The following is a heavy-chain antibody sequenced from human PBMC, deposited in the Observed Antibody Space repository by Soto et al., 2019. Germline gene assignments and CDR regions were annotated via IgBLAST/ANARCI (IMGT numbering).Heavy chain of an antibody. Sequence: GGSLRLSCAASGFTFSSYSMNWVRQAPGKGLEWVSYISSSSSTTYYADSVKGRFTISRDNSKNTLFLQMNSLRDEDTAVYYCAKDRGGSGWSTLDHWGQGTLVTVSS. V-gene: IGHV3-48*02. J-gene: IGHJ4*02. CDR2: ISSSSSTT. D-gene: IGHD6-19*01. CDR3: AKDRGGSGWSTLDH. CDR1: GFTFSSYS.